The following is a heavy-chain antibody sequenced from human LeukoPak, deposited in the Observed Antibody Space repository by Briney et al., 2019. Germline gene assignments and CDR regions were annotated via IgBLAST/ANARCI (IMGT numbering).Heavy chain of an antibody. CDR1: GFIVSGDF. D-gene: IGHD3-9*01. V-gene: IGHV3-53*01. J-gene: IGHJ4*02. CDR2: IYSDGST. CDR3: AKETVFSY. Sequence: GGSLRLSCAASGFIVSGDFMSWVRQAPGKGLEWVSVIYSDGSTYYADSVKGRFTISRDNSKNTLDLQMTGLRAEDTAVYYCAKETVFSYWGQGTLVTVSS.